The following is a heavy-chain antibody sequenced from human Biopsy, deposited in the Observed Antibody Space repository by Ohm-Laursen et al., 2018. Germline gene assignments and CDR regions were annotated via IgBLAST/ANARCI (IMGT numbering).Heavy chain of an antibody. D-gene: IGHD3-22*01. CDR1: GDSISSYY. Sequence: TLSLTCTVSGDSISSYYWSWIRQPPGQGLQWIGYVYYTGSTDYNPSLQSRVTISVDTTKNHFSLRLRSVTPAETAIYYCARDRGYYSDRTVPGYFDLWGRGTLVTVSS. V-gene: IGHV4-59*13. J-gene: IGHJ2*01. CDR2: VYYTGST. CDR3: ARDRGYYSDRTVPGYFDL.